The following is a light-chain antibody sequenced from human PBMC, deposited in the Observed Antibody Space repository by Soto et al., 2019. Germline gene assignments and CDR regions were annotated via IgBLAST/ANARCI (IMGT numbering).Light chain of an antibody. CDR1: QTISTF. J-gene: IGKJ1*01. V-gene: IGKV1-5*01. CDR3: QQYIGLWT. CDR2: GAS. Sequence: DIQLTQSPSTLSASVGDRVTITFRASQTISTFLAWYQQKPGKAPHLLIYGASSLQSGVPSRFSGSGSGTEFTLSISSLQPDDLGTYYCQQYIGLWTFGQGTKVDI.